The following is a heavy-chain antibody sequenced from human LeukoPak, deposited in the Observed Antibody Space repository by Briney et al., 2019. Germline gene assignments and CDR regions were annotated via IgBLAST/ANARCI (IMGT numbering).Heavy chain of an antibody. CDR2: INSNVGGT. CDR1: GFTFIRYW. Sequence: GGSPRVSCAASGFTFIRYWMHWAPAGPREGLVWGSRINSNVGGTNYADSVKSGFTLSTDNTPKTLYLQMSSLRVEDSAVYYCASGALAGYRIDYWGRGTLVTVSS. CDR3: ASGALAGYRIDY. D-gene: IGHD1-1*01. J-gene: IGHJ4*02. V-gene: IGHV3-74*01.